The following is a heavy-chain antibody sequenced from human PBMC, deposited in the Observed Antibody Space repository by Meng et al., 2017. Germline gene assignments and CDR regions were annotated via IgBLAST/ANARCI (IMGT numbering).Heavy chain of an antibody. J-gene: IGHJ4*02. V-gene: IGHV1-8*02. D-gene: IGHD3-10*01. CDR3: ARGPYFSSASYHRGDY. Sequence: SVKVSCKASGYTFTNYDINWVRQATGQGLEWLGWMNPDTANTGYAHKFQGRVIMTTDNSISTFYMELSSLTFEDTAVYYCARGPYFSSASYHRGDYWGQGTLVTVSS. CDR1: GYTFTNYD. CDR2: MNPDTANT.